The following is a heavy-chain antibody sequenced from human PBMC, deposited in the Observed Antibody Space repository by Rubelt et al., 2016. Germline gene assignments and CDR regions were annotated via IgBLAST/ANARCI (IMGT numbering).Heavy chain of an antibody. D-gene: IGHD1-26*01. V-gene: IGHV1-3*01. CDR1: GYTFTSYA. J-gene: IGHJ4*02. CDR3: ARDIYSGSYYGY. Sequence: QVQLVQSGAEVKKPGASVKVSCKASGYTFTSYAMHWVRQAPGHRLEWIGWVNAGNGNTKYSQKFQGRVTITRDTAASTAYMGLSSLRSEDTAVYYCARDIYSGSYYGYWGQGTLVTVSS. CDR2: VNAGNGNT.